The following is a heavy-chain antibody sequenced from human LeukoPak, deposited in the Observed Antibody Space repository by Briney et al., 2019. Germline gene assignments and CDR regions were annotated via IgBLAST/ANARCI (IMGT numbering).Heavy chain of an antibody. J-gene: IGHJ4*02. V-gene: IGHV4-34*01. CDR3: ARPLGDILTGYYGL. D-gene: IGHD3-9*01. Sequence: SETLSLTCTVSGGSISSYYWSWIRQPPGKGLEWIGEINHSGSTNYNPSLKSRVTISVDTPKNQFSLKLRSVTAADTAVYYCARPLGDILTGYYGLWGQGTLVTVSS. CDR1: GGSISSYY. CDR2: INHSGST.